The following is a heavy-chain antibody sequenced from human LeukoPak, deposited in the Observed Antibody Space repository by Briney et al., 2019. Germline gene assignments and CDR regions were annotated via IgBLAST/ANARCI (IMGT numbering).Heavy chain of an antibody. CDR2: ISYDGSNK. D-gene: IGHD3-22*01. V-gene: IGHV3-30*18. CDR3: AKDSDHYDSSGYGLDY. Sequence: GGSLRLSCAASGFTFSSYGMHWVRQAPGKGLEWVAVISYDGSNKYYADSVKGRFTISRDNSKNTLYLQMNSLRAEDTAVYYCAKDSDHYDSSGYGLDYWGQGTLVTASS. CDR1: GFTFSSYG. J-gene: IGHJ4*02.